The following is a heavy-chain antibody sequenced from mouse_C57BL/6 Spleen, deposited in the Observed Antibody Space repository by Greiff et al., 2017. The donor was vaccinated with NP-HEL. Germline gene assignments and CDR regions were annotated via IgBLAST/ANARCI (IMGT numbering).Heavy chain of an antibody. CDR1: GYSFTGYF. CDR3: ARSGLGDWFAY. Sequence: EVQLQQSGPELVKPGDSVKISCKASGYSFTGYFMNWVMQSHGKSLEWIGRINPYNGDTFYNQKFKGKATLTVDKSSSTAHMELRSLTSEDSAVYYCARSGLGDWFAYWGQGTLVTVSA. V-gene: IGHV1-20*01. CDR2: INPYNGDT. D-gene: IGHD3-3*01. J-gene: IGHJ3*01.